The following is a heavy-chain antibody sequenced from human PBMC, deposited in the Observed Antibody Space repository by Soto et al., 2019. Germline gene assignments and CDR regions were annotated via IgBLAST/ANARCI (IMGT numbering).Heavy chain of an antibody. CDR3: ARGPSGYYDFWSGSLSLSSRGNDWGY. CDR1: GYTFTSYD. J-gene: IGHJ4*02. CDR2: MNPNSGNT. V-gene: IGHV1-8*01. D-gene: IGHD3-3*01. Sequence: QVQLVQSGAEVKKPGASVKVSCKASGYTFTSYDINWVRQATGQGLEWMGWMNPNSGNTGYAQKFQGRVTMTRNTSISTAYMELSSLRSEDTAVYYCARGPSGYYDFWSGSLSLSSRGNDWGYWGQGTLVTVSS.